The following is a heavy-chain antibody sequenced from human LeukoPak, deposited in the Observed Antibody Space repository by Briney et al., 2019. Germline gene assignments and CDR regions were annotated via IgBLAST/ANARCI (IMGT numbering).Heavy chain of an antibody. V-gene: IGHV5-51*01. J-gene: IGHJ3*02. CDR1: GYSFASYW. D-gene: IGHD2-8*01. CDR2: IYPGDSDT. Sequence: GESLKISCKGSGYSFASYWIGWVRQMPGKGLEWMGIIYPGDSDTRYSPSFQGQVTISVDKSISTAYLQWSSLKASDTAMYCCARLGYCTNDICYSRTYDGFDIWGQGTMVTVSS. CDR3: ARLGYCTNDICYSRTYDGFDI.